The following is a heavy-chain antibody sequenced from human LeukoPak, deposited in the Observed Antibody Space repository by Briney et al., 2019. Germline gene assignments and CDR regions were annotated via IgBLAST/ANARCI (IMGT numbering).Heavy chain of an antibody. J-gene: IGHJ4*02. CDR1: RLAFSSHA. D-gene: IGHD3-3*01. V-gene: IGHV3-23*01. Sequence: GGSLRLSCEASRLAFSSHAMAWVRQAPGKGLEWVSGITSSGGNTYHAESVKGRFTISRDNSKNRLYLQMNSLRAEDTAVYYCATRPPSEKYYGVLAYWGQWTLVTVSS. CDR2: ITSSGGNT. CDR3: ATRPPSEKYYGVLAY.